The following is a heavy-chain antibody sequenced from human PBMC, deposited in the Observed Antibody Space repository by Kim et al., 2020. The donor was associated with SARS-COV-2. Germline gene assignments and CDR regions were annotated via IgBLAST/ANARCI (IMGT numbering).Heavy chain of an antibody. CDR3: ARHRGSGYARCDY. V-gene: IGHV4-39*01. Sequence: SETLSLTCIVSGGSISSSSYYCGWIRQPPGKGLEWIGSVYYSGSTYYTPSLKSRVTISVDTSKNQFSLKLSSVTAADTAVYYCARHRGSGYARCDYCGQGALVTGSS. CDR2: VYYSGST. D-gene: IGHD5-12*01. J-gene: IGHJ4*02. CDR1: GGSISSSSYY.